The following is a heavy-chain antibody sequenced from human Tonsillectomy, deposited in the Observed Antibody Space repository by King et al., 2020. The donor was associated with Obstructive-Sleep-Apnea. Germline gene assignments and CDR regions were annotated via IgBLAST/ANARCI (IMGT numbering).Heavy chain of an antibody. CDR1: GFTFSSYA. J-gene: IGHJ2*01. D-gene: IGHD6-19*01. V-gene: IGHV3-23*04. CDR3: AKIEGGGSSGWSFRGYFDL. Sequence: VQLVESGGGLVQPGGSLRLSCAASGFTFSSYAMSWVRQAPGKGLEWVSTISGSGGGTYYADSVKGRFTISRDNSKNTLYLQINSLRADDTAVYYCAKIEGGGSSGWSFRGYFDLWGRGTLVTVSS. CDR2: ISGSGGGT.